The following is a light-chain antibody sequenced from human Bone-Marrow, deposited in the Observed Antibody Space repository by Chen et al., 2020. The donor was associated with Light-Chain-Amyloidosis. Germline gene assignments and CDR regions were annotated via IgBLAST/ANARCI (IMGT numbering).Light chain of an antibody. CDR3: QVWERSSDRPV. Sequence: SYVLTQPSSVSVAPGQTATIACGGNNIGSTSVHWYQQTPGQAPLLVVYDYSDRHSGIPERLSGSNSGNTATLTISRVEAGDDADYYCQVWERSSDRPVFGGGTKLTVL. V-gene: IGLV3-21*02. CDR2: DYS. CDR1: NIGSTS. J-gene: IGLJ3*02.